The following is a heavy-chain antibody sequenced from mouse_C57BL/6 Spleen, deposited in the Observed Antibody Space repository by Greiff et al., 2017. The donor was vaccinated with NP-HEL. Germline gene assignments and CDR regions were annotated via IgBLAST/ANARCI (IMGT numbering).Heavy chain of an antibody. CDR2: ISYDGSN. D-gene: IGHD4-1*01. CDR3: AQTGTGGDY. Sequence: EVQRVESGPGLVKPSQSLSLTCSVTGYSITSGYYWNWIRQFPGNKLEWMGYISYDGSNNYNPSLKNRISITRDTSKNQFFLKLNSVTTEDTATYYCAQTGTGGDYWGQGTTLTVSS. J-gene: IGHJ2*01. CDR1: GYSITSGYY. V-gene: IGHV3-6*01.